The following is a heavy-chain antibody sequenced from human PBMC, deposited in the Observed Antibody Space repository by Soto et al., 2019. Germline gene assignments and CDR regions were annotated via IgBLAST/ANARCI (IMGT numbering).Heavy chain of an antibody. Sequence: SQTLSLTCVISGDRVSSNSAAWNWIRQSPSRGLEWLGRTYYRSKWYSEYAESVKSRITIKPETSYNQFSLHLSSVTPDDTAVYYCVRARYCSGGSCYLGLDVWGQGTTVTVSS. CDR2: TYYRSKWYS. CDR1: GDRVSSNSAA. V-gene: IGHV6-1*01. J-gene: IGHJ6*02. D-gene: IGHD2-15*01. CDR3: VRARYCSGGSCYLGLDV.